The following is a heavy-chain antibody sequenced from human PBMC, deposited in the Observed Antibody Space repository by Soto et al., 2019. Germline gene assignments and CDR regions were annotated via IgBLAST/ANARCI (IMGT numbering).Heavy chain of an antibody. CDR1: GYTFTIYS. CDR3: ARVPPGGDCSSTSCYILSNTNALDY. Sequence: ASVKVSCKASGYTFTIYSMHWVRQAPGQRLEWMGGINAGNGNTKYSQKFQGRVTITRDTSASTAYMELSSLRSEDTAVYYCARVPPGGDCSSTSCYILSNTNALDYWGQRTLVTVSS. CDR2: INAGNGNT. J-gene: IGHJ4*02. V-gene: IGHV1-3*01. D-gene: IGHD2-2*02.